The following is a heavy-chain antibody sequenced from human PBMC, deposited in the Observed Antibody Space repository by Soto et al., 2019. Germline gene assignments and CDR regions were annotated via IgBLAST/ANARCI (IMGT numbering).Heavy chain of an antibody. V-gene: IGHV4-31*03. Sequence: KPSETLSLTCTVSGGSISSGGYYWSWIRQHPGKGLEWIGYIYYSGSTYYNPSLKSRVTISVDTSKNQFSLKLSSVTAADTAVYYCARDSRNWNDPLQPKNWFDPWGQGTLVTVSS. D-gene: IGHD1-1*01. CDR1: GGSISSGGYY. CDR2: IYYSGST. J-gene: IGHJ5*02. CDR3: ARDSRNWNDPLQPKNWFDP.